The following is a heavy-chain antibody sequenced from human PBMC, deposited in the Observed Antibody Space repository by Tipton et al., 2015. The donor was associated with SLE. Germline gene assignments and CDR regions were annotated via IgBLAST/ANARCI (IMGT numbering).Heavy chain of an antibody. Sequence: TLSLTCTVSGGSISNYYWNWIRQPPGKGLEWIGYIYYSGSTNCNPSLKSRVTISMDTSKNQFSLKLTSVTAADTAMYYCASSSPGYTSGGGSLDYWGQGTLVTVSS. D-gene: IGHD6-19*01. CDR1: GGSISNYY. V-gene: IGHV4-59*01. CDR3: ASSSPGYTSGGGSLDY. J-gene: IGHJ4*02. CDR2: IYYSGST.